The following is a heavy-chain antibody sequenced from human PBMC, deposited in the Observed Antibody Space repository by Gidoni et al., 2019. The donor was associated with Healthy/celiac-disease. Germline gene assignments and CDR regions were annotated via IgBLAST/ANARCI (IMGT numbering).Heavy chain of an antibody. Sequence: EVQLVESGGGLVKPGGSLRLSCAASGFTFSSYSMNWVRQAPGKGLEWVSSISSSSSYIYYADSVKGRFTISRDNAKNSLYLQMNSLRAEDTAVYYCARAGEHYYDSSGYLMGDAFDIWGQGTMVTVSS. CDR2: ISSSSSYI. J-gene: IGHJ3*02. V-gene: IGHV3-21*01. CDR1: GFTFSSYS. D-gene: IGHD3-22*01. CDR3: ARAGEHYYDSSGYLMGDAFDI.